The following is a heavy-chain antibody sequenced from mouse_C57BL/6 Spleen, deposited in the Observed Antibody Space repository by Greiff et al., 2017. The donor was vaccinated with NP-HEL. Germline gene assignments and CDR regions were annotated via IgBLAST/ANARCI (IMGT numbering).Heavy chain of an antibody. V-gene: IGHV1-26*01. J-gene: IGHJ2*01. Sequence: VQLQQSGPELVKPGASVKISCKASGYTFTDYYMNWVKQSHGKSLEWIGDINPNNGGTSYNQKFKGKATLTADKSSSTAYMELRSLTSEDSAVYYCANYYDYDEAWFAYWGQGTTLTVSS. CDR2: INPNNGGT. D-gene: IGHD2-4*01. CDR1: GYTFTDYY. CDR3: ANYYDYDEAWFAY.